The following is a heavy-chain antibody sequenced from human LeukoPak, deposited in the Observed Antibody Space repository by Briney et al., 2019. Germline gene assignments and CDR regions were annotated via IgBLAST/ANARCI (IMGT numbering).Heavy chain of an antibody. CDR3: ARATGTASADYFQH. CDR1: GFTFSSYS. Sequence: GGSLRLSCAASGFTFSSYSMNWVRQAPGKGLEWVSSISSSSSYIYYADSVKGRFTISRDNAKNSLYLQMNSLRAEDTAVYYCARATGTASADYFQHWGQGTLVTVSS. D-gene: IGHD2-8*02. J-gene: IGHJ1*01. CDR2: ISSSSSYI. V-gene: IGHV3-21*01.